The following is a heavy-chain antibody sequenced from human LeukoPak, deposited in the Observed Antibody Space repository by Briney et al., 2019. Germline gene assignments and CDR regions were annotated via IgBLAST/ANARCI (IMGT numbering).Heavy chain of an antibody. J-gene: IGHJ3*02. V-gene: IGHV4-38-2*02. Sequence: SETLSLTCTVSGYSISNGYYWGWIRQPPGKGLEWIGTMYHSGTTYYNPSLKSRVTISVDTSKNQFSLKLNSVTAADTAVYYCAREGVGDGYRLGAFDIWGQGTMVTVSS. CDR1: GYSISNGYY. CDR2: MYHSGTT. CDR3: AREGVGDGYRLGAFDI. D-gene: IGHD5-24*01.